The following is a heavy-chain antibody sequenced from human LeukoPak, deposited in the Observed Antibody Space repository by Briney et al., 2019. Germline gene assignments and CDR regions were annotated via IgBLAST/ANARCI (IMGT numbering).Heavy chain of an antibody. CDR2: ISYDGSNK. CDR1: GYTFTGYY. J-gene: IGHJ4*02. Sequence: SCKASGYTFTGYYMHWVRQAPGKGLEWVAVISYDGSNKYYADSVKGRFTISRDNSKNTLYLQMNSLRAEDTAVYYCARGRSTYYDFWSGYYSFDYWGQGTLVTVSS. D-gene: IGHD3-3*01. CDR3: ARGRSTYYDFWSGYYSFDY. V-gene: IGHV3-30*04.